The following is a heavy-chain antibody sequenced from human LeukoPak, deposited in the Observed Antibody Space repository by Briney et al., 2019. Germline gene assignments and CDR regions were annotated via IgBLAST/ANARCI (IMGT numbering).Heavy chain of an antibody. J-gene: IGHJ6*04. CDR3: ARASPRMDV. CDR1: GGSISSYY. Sequence: PSETLSLTCTVPGGSISSYYWSWIRQPPGKGLEWIGYIYYSGSTNYNPSLKSRVTISVDTSKNQFSLKLSSVTAADTAVYYCARASPRMDVWGKGTTVTVSS. V-gene: IGHV4-59*01. CDR2: IYYSGST.